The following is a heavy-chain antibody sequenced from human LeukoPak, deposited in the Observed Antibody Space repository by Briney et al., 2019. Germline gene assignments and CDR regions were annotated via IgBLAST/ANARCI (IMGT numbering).Heavy chain of an antibody. J-gene: IGHJ4*02. V-gene: IGHV5-51*01. CDR1: GYSFTNSW. CDR3: ARLSAARSFDY. Sequence: GESLKISCKGSGYSFTNSWIGWVRQIPGKGLEWMGIIYPGDSDTRYSPSFQGQVTISADKSISTAYLQWSSLKASDTAMYYCARLSAARSFDYWGQGTLVTVSS. D-gene: IGHD6-6*01. CDR2: IYPGDSDT.